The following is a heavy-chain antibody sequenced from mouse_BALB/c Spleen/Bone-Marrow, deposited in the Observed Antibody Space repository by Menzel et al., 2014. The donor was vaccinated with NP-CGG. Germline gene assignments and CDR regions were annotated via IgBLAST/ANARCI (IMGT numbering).Heavy chain of an antibody. J-gene: IGHJ4*01. CDR3: ARGGDECSLDY. Sequence: VQLQQSGTELVMPGASVEMSCKASGYAFTDRWIHWVKQRPGQGLEWIGAIDTSDSYTNYNQKFKGKATLTVDESSSTAYIHHSSLTSEDSAVYYCARGGDECSLDYWGQRTSVTVSS. CDR1: GYAFTDRW. D-gene: IGHD6-1*01. V-gene: IGHV1-69*01. CDR2: IDTSDSYT.